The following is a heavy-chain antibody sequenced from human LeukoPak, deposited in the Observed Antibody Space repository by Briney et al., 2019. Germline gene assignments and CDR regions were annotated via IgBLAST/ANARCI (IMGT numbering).Heavy chain of an antibody. CDR2: IYHSGST. J-gene: IGHJ4*02. D-gene: IGHD4-17*01. CDR3: ARNRSVTTTPGFDH. Sequence: SETLSLTCSVSGYSIISGDYWGWIRQSPGKGLEWIGSIYHSGSTHYNPSLKSRVTISVDTSKNQFSLMLSSVTAADTAVYYCARNRSVTTTPGFDHWGQGTLVTVSS. CDR1: GYSIISGDY. V-gene: IGHV4-38-2*01.